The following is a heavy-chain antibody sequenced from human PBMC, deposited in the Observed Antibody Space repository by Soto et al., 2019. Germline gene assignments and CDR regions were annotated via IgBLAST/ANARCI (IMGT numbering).Heavy chain of an antibody. V-gene: IGHV1-3*05. Sequence: QVQLVQSGAEEKKPGASVKVSCKASGYTFTSYAMHWVRQAPGQRLEWMGWINAGNGNTKYSQKCRGRVTITRDTSAGTAYMELSSLRSEDTAVYYCARGITLPTPLDYWGQGTLVTVSS. J-gene: IGHJ4*02. CDR3: ARGITLPTPLDY. CDR2: INAGNGNT. D-gene: IGHD1-20*01. CDR1: GYTFTSYA.